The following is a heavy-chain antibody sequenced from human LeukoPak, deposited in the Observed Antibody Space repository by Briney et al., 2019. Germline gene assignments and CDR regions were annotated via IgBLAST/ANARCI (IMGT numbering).Heavy chain of an antibody. CDR3: ARGYSSSWENDYYYYGMDV. J-gene: IGHJ6*02. CDR2: IYYSGST. CDR1: GGSISSYY. V-gene: IGHV4-59*08. D-gene: IGHD6-13*01. Sequence: KPSETLSLTCTVSGGSISSYYWSWIRQPPGKGLEWIGYIYYSGSTNYNPSLKSRVTISVDTSKNQFSLKLSSVTAADTAVYYCARGYSSSWENDYYYYGMDVWGQGTTVTVSS.